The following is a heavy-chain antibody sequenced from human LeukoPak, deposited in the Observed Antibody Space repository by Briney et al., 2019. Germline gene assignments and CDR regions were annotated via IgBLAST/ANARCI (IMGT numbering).Heavy chain of an antibody. CDR3: ARGFHVAATPTLESDAFDI. CDR1: GYTFTSYG. J-gene: IGHJ3*02. V-gene: IGHV1-18*01. D-gene: IGHD2-15*01. Sequence: GASVKVSCKASGYTFTSYGISWVRQAPGQGLEWMGWISAYNGNTNYAQKLQGRVTMTTDTSTSTAYMELRSLRSEDTAVYYCARGFHVAATPTLESDAFDIWGQGTMVSVSS. CDR2: ISAYNGNT.